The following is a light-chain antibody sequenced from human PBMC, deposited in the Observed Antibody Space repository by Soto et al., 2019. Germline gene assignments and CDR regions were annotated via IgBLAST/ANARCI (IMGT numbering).Light chain of an antibody. Sequence: QSALTQPASVSGSPGQSIAISCTGTRSDVGAYNYVSWYQQHPGKAPKLRISEVTNRPSGVSDRFSGSKSGNTASLTISGLKAEDEADYYCSSFTSRFTFVFGTGTKLTVL. J-gene: IGLJ1*01. CDR2: EVT. CDR3: SSFTSRFTFV. V-gene: IGLV2-14*01. CDR1: RSDVGAYNY.